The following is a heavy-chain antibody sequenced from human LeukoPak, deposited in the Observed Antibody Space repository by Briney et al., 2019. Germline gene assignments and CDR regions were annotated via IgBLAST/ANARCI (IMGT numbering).Heavy chain of an antibody. J-gene: IGHJ1*01. V-gene: IGHV1-18*01. Sequence: ASVKVSCKVSGYTLTELSMHWVRQAPGKGLEWMGWINTYIGNTNYAQKFQGRVTVTTDTSTSTAYMELRSLRSDDTAVYYCARDDYYDSSGYYTLWGQGTLVTVSS. CDR3: ARDDYYDSSGYYTL. D-gene: IGHD3-22*01. CDR2: INTYIGNT. CDR1: GYTLTELS.